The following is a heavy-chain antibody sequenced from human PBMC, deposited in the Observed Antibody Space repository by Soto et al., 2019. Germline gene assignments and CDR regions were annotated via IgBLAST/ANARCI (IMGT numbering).Heavy chain of an antibody. CDR1: GYTFTSYA. CDR3: ARSPDIVVVVAATREMDV. D-gene: IGHD2-15*01. CDR2: INAGNGNT. Sequence: GASVKVSCKASGYTFTSYAMHWVRQAPGQRLEWMGWINAGNGNTKYSQKFQGRVTITRDTSASTAYMELSSLRSEDTAVYYCARSPDIVVVVAATREMDVWGQGTTVTVSS. J-gene: IGHJ6*02. V-gene: IGHV1-3*01.